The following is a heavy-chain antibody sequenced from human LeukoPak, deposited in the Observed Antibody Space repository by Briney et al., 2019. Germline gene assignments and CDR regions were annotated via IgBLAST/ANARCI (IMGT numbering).Heavy chain of an antibody. J-gene: IGHJ4*02. CDR2: ISWNSGYI. CDR1: GFTFDDYA. V-gene: IGHV3-9*01. D-gene: IGHD6-19*01. Sequence: GRSLRLSCAASGFTFDDYAMHWVRQAPGKGLEWLSIISWNSGYIGYADSVKGRFTISRDNAKKSLDLQMNSLRAEDTAFYYCAKVRGTYSSGYFFDYWGQGTLVTVSS. CDR3: AKVRGTYSSGYFFDY.